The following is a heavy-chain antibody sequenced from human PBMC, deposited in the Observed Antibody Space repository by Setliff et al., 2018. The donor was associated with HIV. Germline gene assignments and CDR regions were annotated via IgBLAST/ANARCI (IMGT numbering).Heavy chain of an antibody. CDR3: ARGRYNGDSYSGGFYYFDH. J-gene: IGHJ4*02. Sequence: PPGKALEWIGHINDNGGANYNPSLTTRATISVATPKNQFFLELTSVTAADTAVYYCARGRYNGDSYSGGFYYFDHWGQGSLVTVSS. V-gene: IGHV4-34*01. D-gene: IGHD1-1*01. CDR2: INDNGGA.